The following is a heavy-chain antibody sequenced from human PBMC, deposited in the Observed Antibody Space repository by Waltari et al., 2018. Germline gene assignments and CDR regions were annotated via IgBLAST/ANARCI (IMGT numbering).Heavy chain of an antibody. CDR1: DVSIGKYY. D-gene: IGHD6-13*01. J-gene: IGHJ4*02. CDR3: VTGSVDSRSWYEFDY. CDR2: IYYNGYT. Sequence: QVQLQESGPGLVKPSETLSLTCTVSDVSIGKYYWTWIRQSPGMGLEWIGYIYYNGYTSYNPSLKSRITISLDTSKSQFSLSLYSVTAADTAVYYCVTGSVDSRSWYEFDYWGQGTLVTV. V-gene: IGHV4-59*01.